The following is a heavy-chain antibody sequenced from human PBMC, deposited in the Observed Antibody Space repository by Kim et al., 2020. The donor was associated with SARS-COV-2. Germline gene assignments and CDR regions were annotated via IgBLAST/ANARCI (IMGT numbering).Heavy chain of an antibody. J-gene: IGHJ4*02. CDR3: AREHGGSYYVDY. V-gene: IGHV1-18*01. Sequence: NYDTKFQGRVTMTTDTYTSTAYMELRSLKSDDTAVYYCAREHGGSYYVDYWGQGTLVTVSS. D-gene: IGHD1-26*01.